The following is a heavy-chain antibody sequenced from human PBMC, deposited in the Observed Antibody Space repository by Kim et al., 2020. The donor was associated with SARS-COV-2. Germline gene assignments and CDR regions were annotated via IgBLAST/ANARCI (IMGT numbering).Heavy chain of an antibody. D-gene: IGHD6-13*01. Sequence: ASVKVSCKASGYTFTSYAMNWVRQAPGQGLEWMGWINTNTGNPTYAQGFTGRFVFSLDTSVSTAYLQISSLKAEDTAVYYCARWYSSRKYNWFDPWGQGTLVTVSS. J-gene: IGHJ5*02. V-gene: IGHV7-4-1*02. CDR2: INTNTGNP. CDR1: GYTFTSYA. CDR3: ARWYSSRKYNWFDP.